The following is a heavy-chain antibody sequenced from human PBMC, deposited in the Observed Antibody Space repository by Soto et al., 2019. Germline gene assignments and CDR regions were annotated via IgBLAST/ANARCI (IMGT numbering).Heavy chain of an antibody. Sequence: GSLRLSCAASGFTFSSYAMSWVRQAPGKGLEWVSAISGSGGSTYYADSVKGRFTISRDNSKNTLYLQMNSLRAEDTALYYCAKDKYCSSTGCYVFWFDPWGQGTLVTVSS. D-gene: IGHD2-2*01. CDR2: ISGSGGST. CDR3: AKDKYCSSTGCYVFWFDP. V-gene: IGHV3-23*01. J-gene: IGHJ5*02. CDR1: GFTFSSYA.